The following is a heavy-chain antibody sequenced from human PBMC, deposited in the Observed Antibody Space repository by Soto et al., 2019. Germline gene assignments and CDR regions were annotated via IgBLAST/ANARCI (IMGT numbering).Heavy chain of an antibody. CDR2: ISGSGIST. CDR1: GFTFRSYA. V-gene: IGHV3-23*01. Sequence: DVQLLESGGGLVQPGGSLSLSCAASGFTFRSYAMSWVRQAPGKGLEWVSGISGSGISTHYADSVKGRFTVSRDNSKNTLYLTMNSLRAEDTAVYNCAKAPVGPDWYFDLWGRGTLVTVSS. J-gene: IGHJ2*01. CDR3: AKAPVGPDWYFDL.